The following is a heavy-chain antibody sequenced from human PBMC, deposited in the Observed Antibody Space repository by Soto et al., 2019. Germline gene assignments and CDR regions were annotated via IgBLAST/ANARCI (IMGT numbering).Heavy chain of an antibody. V-gene: IGHV5-10-1*01. J-gene: IGHJ5*02. D-gene: IGHD6-6*01. CDR2: IDPSDSRT. Sequence: PGESLKISCKGSGYSFPHYWISWVRQMPGKGLEWMGRIDPSDSRTNYSPSFQGHVTMSVGKSINTAYLQWSSLKASDTAMYYCVRLVSQDVDPWGQGTLVTVS. CDR3: VRLVSQDVDP. CDR1: GYSFPHYW.